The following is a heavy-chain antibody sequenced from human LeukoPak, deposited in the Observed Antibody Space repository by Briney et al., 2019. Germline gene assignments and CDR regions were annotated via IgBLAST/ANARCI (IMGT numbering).Heavy chain of an antibody. D-gene: IGHD3-3*01. CDR1: GYTFTSYY. CDR3: ARVKGPVRFLEWLPRHYYGMDV. Sequence: ASVKVSCKAAGYTFTSYYMHWVRQAPGQGLEWMGIINPSGGSTSYAQKFQGRVTMTRNTSISTAYMELSSLRSEDTAVYYCARVKGPVRFLEWLPRHYYGMDVWGQGTTVTVSS. V-gene: IGHV1-46*01. J-gene: IGHJ6*02. CDR2: INPSGGST.